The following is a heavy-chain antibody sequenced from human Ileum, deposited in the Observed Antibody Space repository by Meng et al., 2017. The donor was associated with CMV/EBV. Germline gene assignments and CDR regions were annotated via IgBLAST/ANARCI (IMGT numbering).Heavy chain of an antibody. CDR3: ARGFSRPDY. CDR2: ISGTGADT. J-gene: IGHJ4*02. Sequence: LSCAASGFSFSSYSMTWVRQAPGKGLEWVSSISGTGADTFYADSVKGRFTISRDNSRNTLHLQMDSLRAEDTAVYYCARGFSRPDYWGQGTLVTVSS. V-gene: IGHV3-23*01. CDR1: GFSFSSYS.